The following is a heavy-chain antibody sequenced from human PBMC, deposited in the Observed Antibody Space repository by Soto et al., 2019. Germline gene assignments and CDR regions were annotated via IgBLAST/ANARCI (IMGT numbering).Heavy chain of an antibody. CDR1: GYTFTSYA. Sequence: ASVKVSCKASGYTFTSYAMHWVRQAPGQRLEWMGWINAGNGNTKYSQKFQGRVTITRDTSASTAYMELSSLRSEDTAVYYCARVSDTVVAATLAFDIWGQGTMVTVSS. J-gene: IGHJ3*02. CDR3: ARVSDTVVAATLAFDI. D-gene: IGHD2-15*01. CDR2: INAGNGNT. V-gene: IGHV1-3*01.